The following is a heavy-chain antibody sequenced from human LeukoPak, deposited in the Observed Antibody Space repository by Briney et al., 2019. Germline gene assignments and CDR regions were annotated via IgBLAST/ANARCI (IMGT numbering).Heavy chain of an antibody. J-gene: IGHJ4*02. CDR2: ISGSGGST. V-gene: IGHV3-23*01. Sequence: GGSLRLSCAASGFTFSSYAMSWVRQAPGKGLEWVSAISGSGGSTYYADSVKGRFTISRDNSKNTLYLQMNSLRAEDTAVYYYAKDLRYCSSTSCFTGSDYWGQGTLVTVSS. D-gene: IGHD2-2*01. CDR1: GFTFSSYA. CDR3: AKDLRYCSSTSCFTGSDY.